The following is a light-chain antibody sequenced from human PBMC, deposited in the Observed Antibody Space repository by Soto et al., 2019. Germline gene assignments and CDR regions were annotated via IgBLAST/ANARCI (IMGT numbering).Light chain of an antibody. CDR2: GAS. Sequence: EIVMTQSPATLSVSPGVRATLSCRASQSVSSDLAWYHQKPGQAPRLLIYGASTRATGIPARFSGSGSGTEFTLTINSLQSEDFAVYYCQQYNNWPRTFGQGTQVEIK. CDR1: QSVSSD. J-gene: IGKJ1*01. V-gene: IGKV3-15*01. CDR3: QQYNNWPRT.